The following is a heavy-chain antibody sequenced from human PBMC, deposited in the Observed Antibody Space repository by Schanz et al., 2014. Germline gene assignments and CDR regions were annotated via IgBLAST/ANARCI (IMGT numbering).Heavy chain of an antibody. D-gene: IGHD2-2*02. J-gene: IGHJ6*03. Sequence: QVQLVQSGAEVKKPGSSVKVSCKASGGTFSTYTISWVRQAPGQGLEWMGRIIPILGIATYAQKFQGRVTITADRSTSTAYMELSSLRSEDTAMYYCAGTYCSSTSCYTGYYYMDVWGKGTTVTVSS. CDR1: GGTFSTYT. V-gene: IGHV1-69*02. CDR3: AGTYCSSTSCYTGYYYMDV. CDR2: IIPILGIA.